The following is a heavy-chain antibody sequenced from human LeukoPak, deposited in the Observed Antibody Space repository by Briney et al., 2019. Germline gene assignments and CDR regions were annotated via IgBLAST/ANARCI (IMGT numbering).Heavy chain of an antibody. V-gene: IGHV4-59*08. D-gene: IGHD3-10*01. CDR1: GGSISSYY. CDR2: IYYSGST. Sequence: PSETLSLTCTVSGGSISSYYWSWIRQPPGKGLEWIGYIYYSGSTNYNPSLKSRVTISVDTSKNQFSLKLSSVTAADTAVYYCARGYGGFGELSPIYYYYGMDVWGQGTTVTVSS. J-gene: IGHJ6*02. CDR3: ARGYGGFGELSPIYYYYGMDV.